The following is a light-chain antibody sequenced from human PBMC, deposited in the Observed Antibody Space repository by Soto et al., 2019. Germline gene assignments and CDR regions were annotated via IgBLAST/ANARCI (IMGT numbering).Light chain of an antibody. V-gene: IGKV3-20*01. J-gene: IGKJ1*01. CDR2: GAS. CDR3: QQYASSNRT. CDR1: QSVSSSY. Sequence: EIVLTQSPGTLSLSPGERATLSCRASQSVSSSYLAWYQQKPGQAPRLLIYGASSRATGIPDRFSGSGSGTDFTLTISRLEPEDFAVYYCQQYASSNRTFGQGTK.